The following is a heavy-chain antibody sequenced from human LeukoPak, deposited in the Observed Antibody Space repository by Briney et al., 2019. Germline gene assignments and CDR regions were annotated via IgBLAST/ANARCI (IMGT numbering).Heavy chain of an antibody. CDR3: IRVNNGYAKDFDY. D-gene: IGHD2-8*01. J-gene: IGHJ4*02. V-gene: IGHV3-7*03. CDR1: GFTFSSYW. CDR2: IKQDGSEK. Sequence: PGGSLRLSCAASGFTFSSYWMSWVRQAPGKGLEWVANIKQDGSEKYYVDSVKGRFTISRDNAKNSLYLQMNSLKIEDTAVYYCIRVNNGYAKDFDYWGQGTLVTVSS.